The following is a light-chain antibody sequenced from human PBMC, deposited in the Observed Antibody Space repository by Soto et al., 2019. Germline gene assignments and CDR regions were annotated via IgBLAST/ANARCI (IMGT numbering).Light chain of an antibody. CDR3: QQYSLTPLS. Sequence: DIVMTQSPDSLAVSLGERATINCKSSQSVLYSTNNKNYLAWYQQKRGQPPKLLIYWAATRESGLPDRFSGSETRTIFTLAISSLQADELAVYDYQQYSLTPLSFGGGTKVEI. CDR1: QSVLYSTNNKNY. CDR2: WAA. J-gene: IGKJ4*01. V-gene: IGKV4-1*01.